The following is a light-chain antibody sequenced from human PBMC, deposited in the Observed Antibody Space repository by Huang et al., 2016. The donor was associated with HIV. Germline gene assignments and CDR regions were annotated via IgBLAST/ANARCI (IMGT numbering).Light chain of an antibody. CDR2: GAS. CDR3: QQYNNWPRT. Sequence: EIVMRQSPATLSASPGERVTLSCTASQSVSSNLAWYQQKPDQGPRLLIYGASTRATGIPARVSGSGSGTEFTLTISSLQSEDFAVYYCQQYNNWPRTFGQGTKVEIK. V-gene: IGKV3-15*01. CDR1: QSVSSN. J-gene: IGKJ1*01.